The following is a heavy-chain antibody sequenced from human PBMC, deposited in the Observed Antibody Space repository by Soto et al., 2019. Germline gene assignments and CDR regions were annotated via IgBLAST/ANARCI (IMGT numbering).Heavy chain of an antibody. Sequence: SETLSLTCTVSGGTISSWYWSWIRQPPGKGLEWIGYIYYSGSTNCNPSLKSRVTISVDTSKNQFSLKLSSVTAADTAVYYCARRYGSASYYWGQGTLVTVSS. CDR2: IYYSGST. D-gene: IGHD1-26*01. J-gene: IGHJ4*02. CDR1: GGTISSWY. CDR3: ARRYGSASYY. V-gene: IGHV4-59*08.